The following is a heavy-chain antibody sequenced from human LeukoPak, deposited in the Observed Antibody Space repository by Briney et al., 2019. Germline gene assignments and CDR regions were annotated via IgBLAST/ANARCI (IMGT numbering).Heavy chain of an antibody. CDR2: INTNTGTP. V-gene: IGHV7-4-1*02. D-gene: IGHD6-13*01. Sequence: RASVKVSCKASGYPFTSFSINWVRQAPGRGLECLGWINTNTGTPTYAQAFTGRYVFSLDTSVTTAYLQISGLKAEDTAVYFCVKEGSSSRYPPYYGMDVWGQGTTVTVSS. CDR3: VKEGSSSRYPPYYGMDV. CDR1: GYPFTSFS. J-gene: IGHJ6*02.